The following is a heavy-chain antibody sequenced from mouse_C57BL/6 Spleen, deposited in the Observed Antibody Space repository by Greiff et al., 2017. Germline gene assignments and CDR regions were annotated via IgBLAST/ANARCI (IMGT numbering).Heavy chain of an antibody. CDR2: IYPGDGDT. J-gene: IGHJ3*01. Sequence: QVQLKQSGPELVKPGASVKISCKASGYAFSSSWMNWVKQRPGKGLEWIGRIYPGDGDTNYNGKFKGKATLTADKSSSTAYMQLSSLTSEDSAVYFCARSDYDEAWVAYWGQGTLVTVSA. D-gene: IGHD2-4*01. CDR1: GYAFSSSW. V-gene: IGHV1-82*01. CDR3: ARSDYDEAWVAY.